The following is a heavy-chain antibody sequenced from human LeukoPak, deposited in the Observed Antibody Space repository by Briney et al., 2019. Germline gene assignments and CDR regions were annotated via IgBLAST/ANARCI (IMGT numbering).Heavy chain of an antibody. V-gene: IGHV4-39*07. CDR2: IYYSGST. D-gene: IGHD1-26*01. Sequence: SETLSLTCTVSGGSVSSGSYYWGWIRQPPGKGLEWIGNIYYSGSTYYNPSLKSRVTISVETSKNQFSLKLSSVTAADTAVYYCAGDGRFPPEVLPRYFDYWGQGTLVTVSS. J-gene: IGHJ4*02. CDR3: AGDGRFPPEVLPRYFDY. CDR1: GGSVSSGSYY.